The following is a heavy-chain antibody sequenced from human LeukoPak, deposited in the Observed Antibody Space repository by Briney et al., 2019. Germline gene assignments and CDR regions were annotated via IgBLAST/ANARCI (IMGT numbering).Heavy chain of an antibody. CDR2: ISGSGGST. V-gene: IGHV3-23*01. CDR3: AKDPGFQLVYYFDY. Sequence: GGSLRLSCAASGFTFSSYAMSWVRQPPGKGLEWVSAISGSGGSTYYADSVKGRFTISRDNSKNTLYLQMNSLRVEDKAVYYCAKDPGFQLVYYFDYWGQGTLVTVSS. CDR1: GFTFSSYA. D-gene: IGHD5-12*01. J-gene: IGHJ4*02.